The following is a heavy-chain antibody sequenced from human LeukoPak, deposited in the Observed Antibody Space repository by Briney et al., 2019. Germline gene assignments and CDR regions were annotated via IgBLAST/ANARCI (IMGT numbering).Heavy chain of an antibody. CDR2: IYYSGST. D-gene: IGHD3-10*02. J-gene: IGHJ2*01. CDR1: GGSISSYY. Sequence: PSETLSLTCTVSGGSISSYYWSWIRQPPGKGLEWIGYIYYSGSTNYNPSLKSRVTISVDTSKNQFSLKLSSVTAADTAVYYCASYVRGVSPRYFDLWGRGTLVTVSS. CDR3: ASYVRGVSPRYFDL. V-gene: IGHV4-59*01.